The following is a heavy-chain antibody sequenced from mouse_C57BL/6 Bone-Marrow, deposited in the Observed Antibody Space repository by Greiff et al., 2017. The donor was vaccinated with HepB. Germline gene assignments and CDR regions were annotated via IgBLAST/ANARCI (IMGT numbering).Heavy chain of an antibody. CDR2: IYPGSGNT. V-gene: IGHV1-76*01. Sequence: VQRVESGAELVRPGASVKLSCKASGYTFTDYYINWVKQRPGQGLEWIARIYPGSGNTYYNEKFKGKATLTAEKSSSTAYMQLSSLTSEDSAVYFCARRGVIYDGYYDYAMDYWGQGTSVTVSS. J-gene: IGHJ4*01. D-gene: IGHD2-3*01. CDR3: ARRGVIYDGYYDYAMDY. CDR1: GYTFTDYY.